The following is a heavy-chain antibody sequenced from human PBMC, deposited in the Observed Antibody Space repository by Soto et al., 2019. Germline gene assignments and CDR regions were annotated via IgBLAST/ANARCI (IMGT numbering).Heavy chain of an antibody. Sequence: PGGSLRLSCAASGFTFSSYAMHWVRQAPGKGLEWVAVISYDGSNKYYADSVKGRFTISRDNSKNTLYLQMNSLRAEDTAVYYCAREGWLQLNWNFDYWGQGTLVTVSS. CDR2: ISYDGSNK. V-gene: IGHV3-30-3*01. CDR3: AREGWLQLNWNFDY. D-gene: IGHD5-12*01. J-gene: IGHJ4*02. CDR1: GFTFSSYA.